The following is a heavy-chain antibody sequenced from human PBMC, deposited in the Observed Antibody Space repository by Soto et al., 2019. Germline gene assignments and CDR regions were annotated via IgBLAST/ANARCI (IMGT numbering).Heavy chain of an antibody. V-gene: IGHV3-7*01. CDR2: IKQDGSEK. D-gene: IGHD3-16*02. CDR1: GFTFSSYW. J-gene: IGHJ3*02. Sequence: GGSLRLSCAASGFTFSSYWMSWVRQAPGKGLEWVANIKQDGSEKYYVDSVKGRFTISRDNAKNSLYLQMNSLRAEDTAVYYCARDTSVIRNPYDYIWGSYRYTGHDAFDIWGQGTMVTVSS. CDR3: ARDTSVIRNPYDYIWGSYRYTGHDAFDI.